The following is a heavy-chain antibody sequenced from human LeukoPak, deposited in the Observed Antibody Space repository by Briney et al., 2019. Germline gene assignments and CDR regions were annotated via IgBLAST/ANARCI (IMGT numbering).Heavy chain of an antibody. CDR3: AKPTRGCGSFLIDY. CDR2: ISGSGGST. D-gene: IGHD1-26*01. J-gene: IGHJ4*02. V-gene: IGHV3-23*01. CDR1: GFTFSSYA. Sequence: GGSLRLSCAASGFTFSSYAMSWVRQAPGKGLEWVSAISGSGGSTYYADSVKGRFTISRDNSKNTLYLQMNSLISEDTAVYYSAKPTRGCGSFLIDYRGQGTLVTVSS.